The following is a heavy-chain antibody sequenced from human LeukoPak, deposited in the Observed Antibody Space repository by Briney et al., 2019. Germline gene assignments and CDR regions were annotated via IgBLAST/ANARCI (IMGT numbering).Heavy chain of an antibody. D-gene: IGHD6-13*01. V-gene: IGHV1-46*01. J-gene: IGHJ3*02. CDR2: INPSGGST. CDR3: TRRYSSSWCAFDI. Sequence: ASVKVSCKASGYTFTNYHLHWVRQAPGQGLEWMGIINPSGGSTSYAQKFQDRVTMTRDTSTSTAYMELRSLRSDDTAVYYCTRRYSSSWCAFDIWGQGTMVTVSS. CDR1: GYTFTNYH.